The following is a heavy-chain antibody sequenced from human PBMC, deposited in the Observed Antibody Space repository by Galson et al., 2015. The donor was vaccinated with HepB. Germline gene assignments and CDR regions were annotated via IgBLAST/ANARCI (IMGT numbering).Heavy chain of an antibody. CDR2: INHSGST. D-gene: IGHD3-3*01. J-gene: IGHJ5*02. CDR1: GGSFSGYY. Sequence: ETLSLTCAVYGGSFSGYYWSWIRQPPGKGLEWIGEINHSGSTNYNPSLKSRVTISVDTSKNRFSLKLSSVTAADTAVYYCARAVYYNFWNGFGPWGQGTLVTVSS. CDR3: ARAVYYNFWNGFGP. V-gene: IGHV4-34*01.